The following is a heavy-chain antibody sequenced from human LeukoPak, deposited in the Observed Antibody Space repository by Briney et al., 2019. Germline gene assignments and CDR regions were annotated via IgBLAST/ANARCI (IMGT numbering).Heavy chain of an antibody. CDR3: ARGQQLASN. D-gene: IGHD6-13*01. J-gene: IGHJ4*02. Sequence: ASVKVSCKASGYTFIHYYIYWVRQAPGQGLEWMGWINPNSGGTNYAQKFQGRVTMTREMSISTAYMELSRLRSDDTAVYYCARGQQLASNWGQGTLVTVSS. CDR2: INPNSGGT. CDR1: GYTFIHYY. V-gene: IGHV1-2*02.